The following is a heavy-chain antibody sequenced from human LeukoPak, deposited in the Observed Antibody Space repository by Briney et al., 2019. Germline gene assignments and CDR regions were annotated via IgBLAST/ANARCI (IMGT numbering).Heavy chain of an antibody. CDR3: ARRTHDHGVDY. V-gene: IGHV5-10-1*01. J-gene: IGHJ4*02. CDR2: IDPSDSYT. D-gene: IGHD4-17*01. Sequence: PGGSLRLSCKDPRHSLTIYWISTGRQMPGKGLEWMGRIDPSDSYTNYSPSFQGHVTITADKSISTAYLQCNSLKASDTAMYYSARRTHDHGVDYWGQGTLVTVSS. CDR1: RHSLTIYW.